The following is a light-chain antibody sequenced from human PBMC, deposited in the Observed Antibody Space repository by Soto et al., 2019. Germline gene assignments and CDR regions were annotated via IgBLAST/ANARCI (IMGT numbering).Light chain of an antibody. J-gene: IGKJ1*01. V-gene: IGKV1-5*01. CDR1: QSVRNW. CDR3: QQYNSYAWT. CDR2: DAS. Sequence: DIQMTQSPSTLFASVGDRVTITCRASQSVRNWLAWYQQKPGKAPKPLIYDASSLESGVPSRFSGSGSGTEFTLTISSLQPDDFATYYCQQYNSYAWTFGQGTKVDI.